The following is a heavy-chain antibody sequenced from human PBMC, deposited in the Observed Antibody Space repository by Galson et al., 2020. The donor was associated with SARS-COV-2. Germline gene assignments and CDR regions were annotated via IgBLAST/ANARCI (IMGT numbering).Heavy chain of an antibody. D-gene: IGHD3-10*01. J-gene: IGHJ4*02. CDR3: ARARPYYYGSGSFSYFDY. Sequence: GESLKISCAASGFTFDSYDMHWVRQVTGKGLEWVSVIDIAGDTYYPGSVKGRFTISRESAKNSLYLQMNSLRAGDTAVYYCARARPYYYGSGSFSYFDYWGQGTLVTVSS. CDR1: GFTFDSYD. V-gene: IGHV3-13*01. CDR2: IDIAGDT.